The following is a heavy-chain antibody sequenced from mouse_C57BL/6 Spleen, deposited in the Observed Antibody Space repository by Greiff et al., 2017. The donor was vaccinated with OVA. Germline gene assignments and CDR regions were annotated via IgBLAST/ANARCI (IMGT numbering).Heavy chain of an antibody. CDR3: ATAPGTEDYFDY. D-gene: IGHD4-1*01. CDR2: ISYDGSN. CDR1: GYSITSGYY. J-gene: IGHJ2*01. V-gene: IGHV3-6*01. Sequence: EVKLVESGPGLVKPSQSLSLTCSVTGYSITSGYYWNWIRQFPGNKLEWMGYISYDGSNNYNPSLKNRISITRDTSKNQFFLKLNSVTTEDTATYYCATAPGTEDYFDYWGQGTTLTVSS.